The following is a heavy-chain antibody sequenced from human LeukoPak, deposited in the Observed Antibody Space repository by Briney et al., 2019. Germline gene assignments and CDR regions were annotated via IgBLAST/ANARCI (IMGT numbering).Heavy chain of an antibody. CDR3: ARDPRDGYNYPDFDY. V-gene: IGHV3-21*01. J-gene: IGHJ4*02. Sequence: GGSLRLSCAASGFTFSSYSMNWVRQAPGKGLEWVSSISSSSSYIYYADSVKGRFTISRDNAKSSLYLQMNSLRAEDTAVYYCARDPRDGYNYPDFDYWGQGTLVTVSS. CDR1: GFTFSSYS. D-gene: IGHD5-24*01. CDR2: ISSSSSYI.